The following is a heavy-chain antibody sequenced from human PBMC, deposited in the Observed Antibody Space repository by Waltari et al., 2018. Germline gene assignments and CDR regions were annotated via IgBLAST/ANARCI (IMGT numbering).Heavy chain of an antibody. CDR2: ANSDGSSP. Sequence: EVQLVESGGGLVQPGGSLRLPCAASGCNFRNYWMHWVRQVPGKGLIWVSHANSDGSSPTYADSVKGRFTISRDNAKNTLYLQMNSLRAEDTAIYYCARDTPGDGIDYWGQGILVTVSS. CDR3: ARDTPGDGIDY. CDR1: GCNFRNYW. D-gene: IGHD7-27*01. J-gene: IGHJ4*02. V-gene: IGHV3-74*01.